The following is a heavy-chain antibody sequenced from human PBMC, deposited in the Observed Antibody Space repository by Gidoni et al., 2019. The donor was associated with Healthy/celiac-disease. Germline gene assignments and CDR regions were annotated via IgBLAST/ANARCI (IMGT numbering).Heavy chain of an antibody. V-gene: IGHV3-30*18. J-gene: IGHJ4*02. CDR2: ISYDGSNK. CDR1: GFTLRSYG. CDR3: AKGEMATIPYYFDY. Sequence: QVQLVESGGGVVQPGRSLRLSCAASGFTLRSYGRHWGRQAPGKGLAWVAVISYDGSNKYYADSVKGRFTISRDNSKNTLYLQMNSLRAEDTAVYYCAKGEMATIPYYFDYWGQGTLVTVSS. D-gene: IGHD5-12*01.